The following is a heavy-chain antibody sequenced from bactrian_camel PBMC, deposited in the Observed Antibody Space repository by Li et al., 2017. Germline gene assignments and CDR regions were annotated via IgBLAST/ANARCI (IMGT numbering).Heavy chain of an antibody. CDR1: GFTFSSYW. V-gene: IGHV3S1*01. D-gene: IGHD7*01. Sequence: HVQLVESGGGLVQPGGSLRLSCAASGFTFSSYWMYWVRQAPGEEREGVAIIDTVVGSTYYADSVKGRFTISRDNAKNTIYLQMTSLKSEDTALYYCAIDPGSDLGRCGQGTQVTVS. CDR2: IDTVVGST. J-gene: IGHJ4*01.